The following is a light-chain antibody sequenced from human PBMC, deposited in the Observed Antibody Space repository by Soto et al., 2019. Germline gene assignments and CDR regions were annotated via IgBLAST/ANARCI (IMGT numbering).Light chain of an antibody. CDR2: SDN. V-gene: IGLV1-44*01. CDR1: NSNIGSNL. Sequence: QSVLTQPPSASGTPGQRVTISCSGSNSNIGSNLVTWYQQLPGTAPKCLIYSDNQRPSGVPDRISGSRSGTSASLAISGLQSEDEAEYYCAAWDDSLRGRVFGGGTKLTVX. CDR3: AAWDDSLRGRV. J-gene: IGLJ2*01.